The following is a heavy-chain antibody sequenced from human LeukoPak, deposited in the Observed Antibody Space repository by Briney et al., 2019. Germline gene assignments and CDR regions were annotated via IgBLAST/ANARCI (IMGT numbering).Heavy chain of an antibody. V-gene: IGHV3-23*01. CDR2: ISGTGGRT. D-gene: IGHD3-10*01. Sequence: GGSLRLSCAASGFTFSSYAMSWVRQAPGKGLEWVSAISGTGGRTYYADSVKGRFTISRDNSKNTLYLQMNSLRAEDTAVYYCAKFGSGNYYNFDYWGQGTLVTVSS. CDR1: GFTFSSYA. J-gene: IGHJ4*02. CDR3: AKFGSGNYYNFDY.